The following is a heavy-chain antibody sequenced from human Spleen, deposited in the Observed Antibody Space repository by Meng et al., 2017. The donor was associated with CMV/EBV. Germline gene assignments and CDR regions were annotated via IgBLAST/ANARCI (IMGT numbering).Heavy chain of an antibody. Sequence: QGQRQGLGPGLVKPSESLSLTGTVPGCSISCYYWSWIRQPAGKGLEWIGRIYTSGSTNYNPSLKSRVTMSVDTSKNQFSLKLSSVTAADTAVYYCARQSGIVGATLDYWGQGTLVTVSS. D-gene: IGHD1-26*01. V-gene: IGHV4-4*07. CDR2: IYTSGST. J-gene: IGHJ4*02. CDR1: GCSISCYY. CDR3: ARQSGIVGATLDY.